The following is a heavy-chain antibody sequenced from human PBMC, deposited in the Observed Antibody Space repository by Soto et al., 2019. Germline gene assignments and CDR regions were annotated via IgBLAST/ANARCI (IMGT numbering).Heavy chain of an antibody. J-gene: IGHJ4*02. CDR2: MKSKPDGGTT. V-gene: IGHV3-15*01. Sequence: EVQLVESGGGLVKPGGSLRLSCAASGFTFTDAWMGWVRQAPGKGLEWVGRMKSKPDGGTTDYSTPVKGRYTISRDDSKNTLYLQMNSLKIEDTAVYYCTTEGLGPSFWGQGTLVTVSS. D-gene: IGHD6-19*01. CDR3: TTEGLGPSF. CDR1: GFTFTDAW.